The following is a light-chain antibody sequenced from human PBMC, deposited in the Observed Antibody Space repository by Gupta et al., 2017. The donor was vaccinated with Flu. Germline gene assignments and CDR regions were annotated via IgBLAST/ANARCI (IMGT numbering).Light chain of an antibody. V-gene: IGKV3D-20*01. CDR1: QSVSSSY. CDR2: HAS. CDR3: QQYCSSPLT. J-gene: IGKJ4*01. Sequence: ELVLTQSPATLSLSPGERATLSCVASQSVSSSYLAWYQQKPGLAPRLLIYHASSRATGIPDRFSGSGSGTDFTLTISRLEPEDFAVYYCQQYCSSPLTFGGGTKVEIK.